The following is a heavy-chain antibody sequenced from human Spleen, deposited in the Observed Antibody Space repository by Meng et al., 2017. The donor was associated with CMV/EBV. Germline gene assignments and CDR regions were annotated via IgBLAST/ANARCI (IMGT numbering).Heavy chain of an antibody. CDR1: GASLSSGGFS. CDR2: IYSDGRT. J-gene: IGHJ5*02. CDR3: ARGGYTSGSGWFAP. Sequence: SGASLSSGGFSWYCIRQHAEKGPEWIGSIYSDGRTYYNPSLKSRLAISLDTPKNQFSLNLTSVTAADTAVYYCARGGYTSGSGWFAPWGQGTLVTVSS. V-gene: IGHV4-31*02. D-gene: IGHD1-1*01.